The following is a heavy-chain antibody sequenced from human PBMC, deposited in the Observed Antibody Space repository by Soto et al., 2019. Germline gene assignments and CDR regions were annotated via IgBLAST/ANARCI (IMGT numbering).Heavy chain of an antibody. CDR2: IGTAGDP. CDR1: GFTFSSYD. Sequence: GESLKISCAASGFTFSSYDMHWVRQATGKGLEWVSAIGTAGDPYYPGSVKGRFTISRENAKNSLYLQMNSLRAGDTAVYYCARANGYGYFDYWGQGTLVTVSS. D-gene: IGHD5-18*01. J-gene: IGHJ4*02. V-gene: IGHV3-13*05. CDR3: ARANGYGYFDY.